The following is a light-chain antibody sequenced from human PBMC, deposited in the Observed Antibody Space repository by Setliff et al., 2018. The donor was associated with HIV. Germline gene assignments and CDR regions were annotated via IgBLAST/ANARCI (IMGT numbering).Light chain of an antibody. CDR2: DVS. J-gene: IGLJ1*01. Sequence: QSALAQPASVSGSPGQAITISCTGTSDDIGRYYYVSWYQQLPGKAPKLIMYDVSHRPSGVSTRFSGSKSGDTASLTISGLQAEDEAHYYYTSYTINTLYVFGSGTKVTVL. CDR3: TSYTINTLYV. CDR1: SDDIGRYYY. V-gene: IGLV2-14*03.